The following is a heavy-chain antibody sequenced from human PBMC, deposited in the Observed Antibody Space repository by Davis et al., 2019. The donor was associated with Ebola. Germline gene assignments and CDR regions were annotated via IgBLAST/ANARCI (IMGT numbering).Heavy chain of an antibody. CDR3: AKDIRIAVAGTRYYYYGMDV. Sequence: SLKISCAASGFTFDDYAMHWVRQAPGKGLEWVSGISWNSGSIGYADSVKGRFTISRDNAKNSLYLQMNSLRAEDTALYYCAKDIRIAVAGTRYYYYGMDVWGQGTTVTVSS. CDR2: ISWNSGSI. D-gene: IGHD6-19*01. V-gene: IGHV3-9*01. CDR1: GFTFDDYA. J-gene: IGHJ6*02.